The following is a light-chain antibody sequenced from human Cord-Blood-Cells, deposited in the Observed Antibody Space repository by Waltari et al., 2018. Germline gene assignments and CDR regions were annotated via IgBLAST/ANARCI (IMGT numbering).Light chain of an antibody. J-gene: IGLJ3*02. CDR1: SLRSYY. CDR2: GKN. V-gene: IGLV3-19*01. CDR3: NSRDSSGNHWV. Sequence: SSELTQDPAASVALGQTVRITCQGDSLRSYYASWYQQKPGQAPVLVIYGKNNRPSGIPDRFSGSRSGNTASLTITGAQAEDEADYYCNSRDSSGNHWVFGGGTKLTVL.